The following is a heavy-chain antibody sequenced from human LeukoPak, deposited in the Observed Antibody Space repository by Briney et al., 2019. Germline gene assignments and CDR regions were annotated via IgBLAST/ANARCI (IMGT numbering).Heavy chain of an antibody. J-gene: IGHJ5*02. CDR3: ARTPKQFGELCQPGDP. D-gene: IGHD3-10*01. CDR1: GYTFTNYG. CDR2: ISAYNGNA. V-gene: IGHV1-18*01. Sequence: GASVKVSCKASGYTFTNYGITWVRQVPGQGLQWLGWISAYNGNANYAQKLQDRLTLTSDTSTTTAYMELRSLRSDDTAIYYCARTPKQFGELCQPGDPWGQGTLVTVSS.